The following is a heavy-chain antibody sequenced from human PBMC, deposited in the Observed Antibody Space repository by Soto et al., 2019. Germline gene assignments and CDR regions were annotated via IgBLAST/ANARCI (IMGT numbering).Heavy chain of an antibody. D-gene: IGHD3-10*01. V-gene: IGHV3-21*01. Sequence: GGSLRLSCAASGFTFSSYSMNWVRQAPGKGLEWVSSIISSNSYIYYADSVKGRFTISRDNAKNSLYLQMNSLRAEDTAVYYCARVIRGSGDYYYYGMDVWGQGTTVTVSS. CDR3: ARVIRGSGDYYYYGMDV. CDR1: GFTFSSYS. J-gene: IGHJ6*02. CDR2: IISSNSYI.